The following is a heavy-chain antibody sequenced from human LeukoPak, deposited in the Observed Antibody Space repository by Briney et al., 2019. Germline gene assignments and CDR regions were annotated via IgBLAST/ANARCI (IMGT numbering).Heavy chain of an antibody. CDR3: ARGGYYGSGNDFRFDP. CDR2: IYTSGST. V-gene: IGHV4-61*02. D-gene: IGHD3-10*01. CDR1: GGSISSDSYY. J-gene: IGHJ5*02. Sequence: SETLSLTCTVSGGSISSDSYYWSWIRQPAGKGLEWIGRIYTSGSTDYNPSLKSRVTISVDTSKNQFSLKLSSVTAADTAVYYCARGGYYGSGNDFRFDPWGQGTLVTVSS.